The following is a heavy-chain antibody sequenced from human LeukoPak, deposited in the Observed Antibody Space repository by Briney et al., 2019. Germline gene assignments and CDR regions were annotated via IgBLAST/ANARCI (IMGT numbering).Heavy chain of an antibody. V-gene: IGHV4-34*01. CDR3: AGGYSSGPYSGMDV. CDR1: GRSLRGYY. D-gene: IGHD6-19*01. CDR2: INHSGST. J-gene: IGHJ6*01. Sequence: RSETLSITCAVWGRSLRGYYWSWIRRPRGEGREWGGEINHSGSTNYNPSLTSRATISVDTSTNQSSPKLRSVTAAATAVYYCAGGYSSGPYSGMDVWGQGSTATVSS.